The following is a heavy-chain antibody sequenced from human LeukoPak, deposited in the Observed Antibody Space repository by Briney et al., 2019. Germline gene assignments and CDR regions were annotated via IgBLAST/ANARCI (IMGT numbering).Heavy chain of an antibody. CDR1: GFTFSTYN. J-gene: IGHJ4*02. CDR2: ISGTGSST. CDR3: ARVLTFRGWFEDY. Sequence: GGSLRLSCAASGFTFSTYNMNWLRQAPGKGLEWVSSISGTGSSTYYTDSVKGRFTISRDNAKNSLYLQMNRLRAEDTAVYYCARVLTFRGWFEDYCGQGNLVTVSS. D-gene: IGHD6-19*01. V-gene: IGHV3-48*01.